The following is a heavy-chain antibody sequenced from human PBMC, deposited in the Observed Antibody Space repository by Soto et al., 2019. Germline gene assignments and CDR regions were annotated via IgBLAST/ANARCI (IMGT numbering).Heavy chain of an antibody. V-gene: IGHV3-30*09. CDR1: VFTLSSYA. CDR3: ARDAYGDYYFDY. J-gene: IGHJ4*02. Sequence: PGGSLRLSCAASVFTLSSYAMHCVRQAPGKGLEWVAVISYDGSNKYYADSVKGRFAISRDNSKNTLYLQMNSLRAEDTAVYYCARDAYGDYYFDYWGQGTLVTVSS. D-gene: IGHD4-17*01. CDR2: ISYDGSNK.